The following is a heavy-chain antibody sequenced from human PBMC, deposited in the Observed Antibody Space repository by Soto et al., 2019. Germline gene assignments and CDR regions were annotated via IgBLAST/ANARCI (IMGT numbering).Heavy chain of an antibody. V-gene: IGHV3-23*01. Sequence: EVQLLESGGGLVQPGGSLRLSCAASGFTFSSYAMSWVRQAPGKGLEWVSAISGSGGSTYYADSVKGRFTISRDNSQNTQYLQMNRMRAEDTAVYYCAYSRTPFACWGQGTLVTASS. D-gene: IGHD6-13*01. CDR3: AYSRTPFAC. J-gene: IGHJ4*02. CDR2: ISGSGGST. CDR1: GFTFSSYA.